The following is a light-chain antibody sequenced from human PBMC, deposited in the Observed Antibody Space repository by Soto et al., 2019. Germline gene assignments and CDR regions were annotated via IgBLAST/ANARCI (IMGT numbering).Light chain of an antibody. CDR1: SSNIGST. V-gene: IGLV1-44*01. CDR3: AAWDDSLNGWV. Sequence: QSVLPQPPSASGTPGQRVTISCSGSSSNIGSTVNWYQHLPGGAPKLLMYSNNQRPSWVPDRFSGSRSGTSASLAISGLQSEDEADYYCAAWDDSLNGWVFGGGTKLTVL. CDR2: SNN. J-gene: IGLJ3*02.